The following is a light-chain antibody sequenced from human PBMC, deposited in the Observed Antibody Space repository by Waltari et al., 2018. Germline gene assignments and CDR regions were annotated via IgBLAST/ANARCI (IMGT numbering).Light chain of an antibody. J-gene: IGLJ1*01. V-gene: IGLV3-10*01. CDR2: EDT. CDR1: ELPRKY. Sequence: SYELTQTPSVSVSPGQTARITCSGHELPRKYAYWFQQKSGQAHRLVIYEDTKRPSGIPGRFSGSSSGTVATLTITGAQVDDEADYYCYSSDSAGLRVFGGGTTVVVL. CDR3: YSSDSAGLRV.